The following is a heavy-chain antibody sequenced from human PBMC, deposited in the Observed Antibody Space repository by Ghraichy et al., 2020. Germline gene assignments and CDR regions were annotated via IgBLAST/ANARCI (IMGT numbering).Heavy chain of an antibody. CDR1: GGSFSGYY. Sequence: SQTLSLTCAVYGGSFSGYYWSWIRQPPGKGLEWIGEINHSGSTNYNPSLKSRVTISVDTSKNQFSLKLSSVTAADTAVYYCARSGRWLHNYSIWRKSFQGEDYFDYWGQGTLVTVSS. CDR3: ARSGRWLHNYSIWRKSFQGEDYFDY. CDR2: INHSGST. J-gene: IGHJ4*02. V-gene: IGHV4-34*01. D-gene: IGHD5-24*01.